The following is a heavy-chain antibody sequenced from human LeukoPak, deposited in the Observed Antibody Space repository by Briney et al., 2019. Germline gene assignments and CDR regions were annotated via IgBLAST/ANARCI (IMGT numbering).Heavy chain of an antibody. CDR2: INPNSGGT. J-gene: IGHJ4*02. V-gene: IGHV1-2*02. CDR1: GYTFTGYY. D-gene: IGHD3-3*01. Sequence: GASVKVSCKDSGYTFTGYYMHWVRQAPGQGLEWMGWINPNSGGTNYAQRFQGRVTMTRDTSISTAYMELSRLRSDDTAVYYCARGWYDFWSGYYGYWGQGTLVTVSS. CDR3: ARGWYDFWSGYYGY.